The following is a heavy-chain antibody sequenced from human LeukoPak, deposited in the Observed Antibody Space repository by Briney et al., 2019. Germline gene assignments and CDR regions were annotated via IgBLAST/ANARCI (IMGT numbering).Heavy chain of an antibody. J-gene: IGHJ4*02. Sequence: TSGTLSLTCAVSGDSISSSHWWSWVRQPPGKGLEWIGRIYHSGTTNYNPSLKSRVTISVDRSKNQFSLKLSSVTAADTAVYYCARGYTYAYGGFDYWGQGTLVTVSS. CDR3: ARGYTYAYGGFDY. D-gene: IGHD5-18*01. CDR2: IYHSGTT. V-gene: IGHV4-4*02. CDR1: GDSISSSHW.